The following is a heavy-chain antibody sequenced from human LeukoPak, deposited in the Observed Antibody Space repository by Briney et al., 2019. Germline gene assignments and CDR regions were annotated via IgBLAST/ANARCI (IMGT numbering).Heavy chain of an antibody. D-gene: IGHD1-1*01. CDR3: AVSLTTGGYYGMDV. CDR2: FDPEDGET. J-gene: IGHJ6*02. Sequence: GASVKVSCKVSGYTLTELSLHWVRQAPGKGLEWMGRFDPEDGETIYARKFQGRVTMTEGTSTDTVYMELSSLRSEDTAVYFCAVSLTTGGYYGMDVWGQGTTVTVSS. CDR1: GYTLTELS. V-gene: IGHV1-24*01.